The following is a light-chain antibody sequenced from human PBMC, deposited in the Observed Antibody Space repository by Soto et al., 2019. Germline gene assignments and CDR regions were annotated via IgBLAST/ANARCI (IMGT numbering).Light chain of an antibody. J-gene: IGKJ1*01. Sequence: EIVLTQSPGTLSLSPGERATLSCRASQSVSRYLAWYQQKPGQAPRLLLYDASTRVTGIPARFSGSGSGTDFTLTISSLEPEDFAVYYCHQRANWPRTFGQGTKVEIK. CDR2: DAS. CDR1: QSVSRY. CDR3: HQRANWPRT. V-gene: IGKV3-11*01.